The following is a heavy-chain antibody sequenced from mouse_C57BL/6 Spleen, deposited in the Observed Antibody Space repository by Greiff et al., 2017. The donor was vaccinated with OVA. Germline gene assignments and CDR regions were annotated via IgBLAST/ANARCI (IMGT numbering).Heavy chain of an antibody. J-gene: IGHJ1*03. V-gene: IGHV1-26*01. CDR1: GYTFTDYY. D-gene: IGHD1-1*01. Sequence: EVQLQQSGPELVKPGASVKISCKASGYTFTDYYMNWVKQSHGKSLEWIGDINPNNGGTSYNQKFKGKATLTVDKSSSTAYMELRSLTSEDSAVYYCARRDYYGSSYYWYFDVWGTGTTVTVSS. CDR2: INPNNGGT. CDR3: ARRDYYGSSYYWYFDV.